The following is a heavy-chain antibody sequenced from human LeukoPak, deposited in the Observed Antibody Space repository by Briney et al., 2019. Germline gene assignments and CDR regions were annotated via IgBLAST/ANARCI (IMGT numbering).Heavy chain of an antibody. CDR1: GGTFSSYA. J-gene: IGHJ6*02. CDR2: IIPILGIA. D-gene: IGHD1-26*01. CDR3: ARDVGGSYDYYYYYGMDV. V-gene: IGHV1-69*04. Sequence: GASVKVSCKASGGTFSSYAISWVRQAPGQGLEWMGRIIPILGIANYAQKFQGRVTITADKSTSTAYMELSSLRSEDTAVYYCARDVGGSYDYYYYYGMDVWGQGTTVTVSS.